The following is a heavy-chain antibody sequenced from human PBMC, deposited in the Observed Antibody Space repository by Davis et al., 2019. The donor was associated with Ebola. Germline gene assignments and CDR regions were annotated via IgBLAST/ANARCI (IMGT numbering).Heavy chain of an antibody. J-gene: IGHJ5*02. CDR3: ARGNIVVVPAAINKRGFPFDP. V-gene: IGHV1-18*01. Sequence: ASVTVSCKASGYTFTSYGISWVRQAPAQGLEWMGWISAYNGNTHYAQKLQGRVTMTTDTSTSTAYMELRSLRSDDTAVYYCARGNIVVVPAAINKRGFPFDPWGQGTLVTVSS. D-gene: IGHD2-2*01. CDR1: GYTFTSYG. CDR2: ISAYNGNT.